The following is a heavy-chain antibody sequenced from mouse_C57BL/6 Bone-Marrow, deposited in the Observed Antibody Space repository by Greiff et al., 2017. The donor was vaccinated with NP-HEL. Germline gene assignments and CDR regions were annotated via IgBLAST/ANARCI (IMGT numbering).Heavy chain of an antibody. Sequence: EVQGVESGGGLVKPGGSLKLSCAASGFTFSSYAMSWVRQTPEKRLEWVATISDGGSYTYYPDNVKGRFTISRDNAKNNLYLQMSHLKSEDTAMYYCARVYYSPFDYWGQGTTLTVSS. CDR3: ARVYYSPFDY. V-gene: IGHV5-4*01. CDR2: ISDGGSYT. J-gene: IGHJ2*01. CDR1: GFTFSSYA. D-gene: IGHD2-1*01.